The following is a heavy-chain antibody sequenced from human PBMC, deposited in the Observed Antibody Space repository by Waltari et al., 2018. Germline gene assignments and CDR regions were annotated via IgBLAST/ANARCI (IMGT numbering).Heavy chain of an antibody. D-gene: IGHD3-3*01. J-gene: IGHJ5*02. CDR1: GFTFRRYA. CDR3: AKLQFLEWLLHIDNWFDP. V-gene: IGHV3-23*01. CDR2: IRGSGGST. Sequence: EVQLLESGGGLVQPGGSLRLSCAASGFTFRRYAMSWVRQAPGQGLEWVSAIRGSGGSTYYADSVKGRFTISRDNSKNTLYLQMNSLRAEDTAVYYCAKLQFLEWLLHIDNWFDPWGQGTLVTVSS.